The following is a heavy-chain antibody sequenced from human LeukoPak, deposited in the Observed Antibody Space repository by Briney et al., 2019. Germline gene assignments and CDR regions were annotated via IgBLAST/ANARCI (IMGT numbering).Heavy chain of an antibody. CDR1: GFTFRSYA. J-gene: IGHJ4*02. CDR3: AKDEGRGYCSGGSCYPFDC. D-gene: IGHD2-15*01. CDR2: ISGSGGST. V-gene: IGHV3-23*01. Sequence: GGSLRLSCAASGFTFRSYAMSWVRQAPGKGLEWVSVISGSGGSTYYADSVKGRFTISGDNSKNTLYLQMNSLRAEDTAVYYCAKDEGRGYCSGGSCYPFDCWGQGTLVTVSS.